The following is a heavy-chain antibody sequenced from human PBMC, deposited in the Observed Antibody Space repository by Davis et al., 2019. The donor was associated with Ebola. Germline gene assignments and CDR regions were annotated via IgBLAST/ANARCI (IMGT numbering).Heavy chain of an antibody. Sequence: PGGSLRLSCAASGFTFSSYEMNWVRQAPGKGLEWVSYISSSGSTIYYADSVKGRFTISRDNAKNSLYLQMNSLRAEDTAVYYCARDQYGDYVFRFYYYGMDVWGQGTTVTVSS. D-gene: IGHD4-17*01. CDR1: GFTFSSYE. CDR3: ARDQYGDYVFRFYYYGMDV. CDR2: ISSSGSTI. J-gene: IGHJ6*02. V-gene: IGHV3-48*03.